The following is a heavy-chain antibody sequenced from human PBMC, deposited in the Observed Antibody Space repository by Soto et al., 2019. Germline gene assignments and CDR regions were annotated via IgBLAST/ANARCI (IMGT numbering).Heavy chain of an antibody. J-gene: IGHJ4*02. CDR2: IYSGGST. CDR3: ASEAARRSFDY. CDR1: GFTFSAYV. V-gene: IGHV3-66*01. Sequence: EVEVLESGGGLVQPGGSLRLSCAASGFTFSAYVMSWVRQAPGKGLEWVSVIYSGGSTYYADSVKGRFTISRDNSKNTLYLQMNSLRAEDTAVYYCASEAARRSFDYWGQGTLVTVSS. D-gene: IGHD6-6*01.